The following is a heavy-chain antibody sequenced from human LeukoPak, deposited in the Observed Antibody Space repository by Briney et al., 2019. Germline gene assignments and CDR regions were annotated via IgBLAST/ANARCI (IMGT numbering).Heavy chain of an antibody. Sequence: ASVKVSCKASGYNLNAYYMHWVRQAPGQGLEWMGWINPRSGDTLYAQKFRGRVTMTRDSSISTVYMDLSGLKSDDTAVFYCARDPQSYSGCDSHFDYWGQGTLLIVSS. CDR2: INPRSGDT. J-gene: IGHJ4*02. D-gene: IGHD5-12*01. CDR3: ARDPQSYSGCDSHFDY. V-gene: IGHV1-2*02. CDR1: GYNLNAYY.